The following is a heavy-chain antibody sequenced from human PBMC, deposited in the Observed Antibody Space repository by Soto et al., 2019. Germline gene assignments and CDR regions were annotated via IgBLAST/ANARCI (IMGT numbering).Heavy chain of an antibody. D-gene: IGHD5-12*01. J-gene: IGHJ2*01. Sequence: GSLRLSCGASGFTFSSYGMSWVRQAPGKGLAWVSTISGGGTSTYYADSVKGRFTISRDNSKKTLYLQMNSLRAEDTAVYFCAKDVSGDGYDLLFASWFFDLWGRGTLVTVSS. V-gene: IGHV3-23*01. CDR1: GFTFSSYG. CDR2: ISGGGTST. CDR3: AKDVSGDGYDLLFASWFFDL.